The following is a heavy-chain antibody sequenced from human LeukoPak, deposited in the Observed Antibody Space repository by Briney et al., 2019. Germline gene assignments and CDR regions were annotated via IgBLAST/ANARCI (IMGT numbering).Heavy chain of an antibody. Sequence: GGSLRLSCAASEFTFSSFGMHWVRQAPGKRLEWVAFIQYDGNNKYYADSVRGRFTISRDNSKNTLYLEMNSLRAEDTAVYYCAKDQYYYDTSGYPIYWGQGTLVTASS. V-gene: IGHV3-30*02. J-gene: IGHJ4*02. CDR1: EFTFSSFG. CDR2: IQYDGNNK. D-gene: IGHD3-22*01. CDR3: AKDQYYYDTSGYPIY.